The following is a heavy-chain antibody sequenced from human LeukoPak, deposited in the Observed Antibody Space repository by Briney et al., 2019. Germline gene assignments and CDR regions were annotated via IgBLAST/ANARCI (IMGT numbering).Heavy chain of an antibody. CDR3: ARDAGIYDSSGYRNWFDP. Sequence: SPSETLSLTCTVSGDSIRGGNYYWTWIRQPAGKGLEWIGRINTSGSTTYNPSLLSRVTISVDTSKNQFSLKLSSVTAADTAVYYCARDAGIYDSSGYRNWFDPWGQGTLVTVSS. CDR2: INTSGST. V-gene: IGHV4-61*02. CDR1: GDSIRGGNYY. J-gene: IGHJ5*02. D-gene: IGHD3-22*01.